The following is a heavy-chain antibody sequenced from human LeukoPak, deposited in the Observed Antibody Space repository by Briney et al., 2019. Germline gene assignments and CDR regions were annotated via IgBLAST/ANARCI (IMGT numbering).Heavy chain of an antibody. V-gene: IGHV4-59*08. J-gene: IGHJ3*02. Sequence: PSETLSLTCTVSGGSISGYCWSWIRQPPGKGLEWIGYIYYSGSTNYNPSLKSRVTISIDTSKNQFSLKLSSVTAADTAVYYCARHNEQSGYDAFDMWGQGTMVSVSS. D-gene: IGHD1/OR15-1a*01. CDR1: GGSISGYC. CDR3: ARHNEQSGYDAFDM. CDR2: IYYSGST.